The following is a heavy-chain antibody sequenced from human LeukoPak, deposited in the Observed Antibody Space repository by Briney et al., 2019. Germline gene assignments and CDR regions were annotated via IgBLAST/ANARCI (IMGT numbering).Heavy chain of an antibody. CDR3: ARHGYDSSGYQDYYFDY. Sequence: SETLSLTCAVYGGSFSGYYWSWIRQPPEKGLEWIGEINHSGSTNYNPSLKSRVTISVDTSKNQFSLKLSSVTAADTAVYYCARHGYDSSGYQDYYFDYWGQGTLVTVSS. J-gene: IGHJ4*02. CDR2: INHSGST. CDR1: GGSFSGYY. D-gene: IGHD3-22*01. V-gene: IGHV4-34*01.